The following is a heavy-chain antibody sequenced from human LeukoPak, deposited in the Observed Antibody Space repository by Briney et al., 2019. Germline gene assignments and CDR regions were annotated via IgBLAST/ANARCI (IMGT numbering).Heavy chain of an antibody. CDR3: AKEGEGYNYGYAY. V-gene: IGHV3-23*01. Sequence: GGSLRLSCAASGFSSSTYVMSWVRQAPGKGLEWVSATSGSGDKTYYADSVRGRFTISRDNSKNTVYLQMNRLRIEDTAEYYYAKEGEGYNYGYAYWGQGTLVTVSS. J-gene: IGHJ4*02. D-gene: IGHD5-18*01. CDR1: GFSSSTYV. CDR2: TSGSGDKT.